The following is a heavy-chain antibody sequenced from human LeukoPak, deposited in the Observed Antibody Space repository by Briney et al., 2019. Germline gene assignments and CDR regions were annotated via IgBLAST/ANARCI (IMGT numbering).Heavy chain of an antibody. CDR1: GGSISSSSYY. D-gene: IGHD5-12*01. Sequence: PSETLSLTCTVSGGSISSSSYYWGWIRQPPGKGLEWIGSIYYSGSTYYNPSLKSRVTISVDTSKNQFSLKLSSVTAADTAVYYCASHGRGLRHHYYGMDVWGQGTTVTVSS. CDR3: ASHGRGLRHHYYGMDV. V-gene: IGHV4-39*07. J-gene: IGHJ6*02. CDR2: IYYSGST.